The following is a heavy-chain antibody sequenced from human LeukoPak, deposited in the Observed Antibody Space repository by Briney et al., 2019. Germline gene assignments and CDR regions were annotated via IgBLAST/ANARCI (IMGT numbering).Heavy chain of an antibody. D-gene: IGHD3-10*01. CDR3: ARGTLQRITMVRGVLNYGMDV. CDR1: GGTFSSYA. CDR2: IIPILGIA. J-gene: IGHJ6*02. Sequence: AASVKVSCKASGGTFSSYAISWVRQAPGQGLEWMGRIIPILGIANYAQKFQGRVTITADKSTSTAYMELSSLGSEDTAVYYCARGTLQRITMVRGVLNYGMDVWGQGTTVTVSS. V-gene: IGHV1-69*04.